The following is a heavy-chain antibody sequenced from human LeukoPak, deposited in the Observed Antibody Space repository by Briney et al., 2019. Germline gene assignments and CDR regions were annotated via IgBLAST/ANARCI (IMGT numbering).Heavy chain of an antibody. D-gene: IGHD3-22*01. J-gene: IGHJ4*02. CDR2: INSDESST. V-gene: IGHV3-74*01. Sequence: GGSLRLSCAASGFTFSSYWMHWVRQAPGKGLVWVSRINSDESSTSYADSVKGRFTISRDNAKNTLYLQMNSLRAEDTAVYYCARDEGLSPAFYYDSSGYLALDYWGQGTLVTVSS. CDR1: GFTFSSYW. CDR3: ARDEGLSPAFYYDSSGYLALDY.